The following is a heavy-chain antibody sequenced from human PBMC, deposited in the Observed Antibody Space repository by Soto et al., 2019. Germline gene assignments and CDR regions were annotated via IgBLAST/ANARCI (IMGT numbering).Heavy chain of an antibody. D-gene: IGHD4-17*01. CDR1: GFTFSSYW. CDR2: INSDGSST. J-gene: IGHJ6*02. V-gene: IGHV3-74*01. CDR3: ARSLIRYGGKRDYYYGMDV. Sequence: GGSLRLSCAASGFTFSSYWIHWVRQAPGKGLVWVSRINSDGSSTSYAGSVKGRFTISRDNAKNTLYLQMNSLRAEDTAVYYCARSLIRYGGKRDYYYGMDVWGQGTTDTVSS.